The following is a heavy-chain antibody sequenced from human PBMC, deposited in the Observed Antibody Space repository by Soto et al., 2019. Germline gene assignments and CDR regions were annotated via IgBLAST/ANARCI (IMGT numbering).Heavy chain of an antibody. CDR3: ARDLRSGYNWFDP. V-gene: IGHV3-48*02. CDR2: ISSSSSTI. J-gene: IGHJ5*02. Sequence: GGALRLSCAASGFTFSSYSMNWVRQAPGKGLEWVSYISSSSSTIYYADSVKGRFAISRDNAKNSLYLQMNSLRDEDTAVYYCARDLRSGYNWFDPWGQGTLVTVSS. CDR1: GFTFSSYS. D-gene: IGHD5-12*01.